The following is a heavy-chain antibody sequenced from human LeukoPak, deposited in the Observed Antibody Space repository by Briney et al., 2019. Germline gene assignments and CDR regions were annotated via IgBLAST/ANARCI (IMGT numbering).Heavy chain of an antibody. CDR2: IKSRSSGGTT. Sequence: GGSLRLSCAASGLTVTNAWMHWFRQAPGKGLEWVGRIKSRSSGGTTDYAAPVKGRFTISRDDSQNTVNLQMNSLRAEDTAVYYCAKDWLVVGATRGLDYWGQGTLVTVSS. CDR1: GLTVTNAW. CDR3: AKDWLVVGATRGLDY. J-gene: IGHJ4*02. D-gene: IGHD1-26*01. V-gene: IGHV3-15*01.